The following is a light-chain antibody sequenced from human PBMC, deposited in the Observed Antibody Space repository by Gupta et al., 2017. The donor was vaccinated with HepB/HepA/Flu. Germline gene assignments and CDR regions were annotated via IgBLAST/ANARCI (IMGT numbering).Light chain of an antibody. CDR3: SSYTSSSTWV. Sequence: QSALTQSPSVSGPPGQSVTISCTGTRSDVGSYNRVSWYQQPPGTAPKLIIYEVSNRPSGVPDRFSGSKSGNTASLTISGLQAEDEADYYCSSYTSSSTWVFGGGTKLTVL. CDR2: EVS. V-gene: IGLV2-18*02. J-gene: IGLJ3*02. CDR1: RSDVGSYNR.